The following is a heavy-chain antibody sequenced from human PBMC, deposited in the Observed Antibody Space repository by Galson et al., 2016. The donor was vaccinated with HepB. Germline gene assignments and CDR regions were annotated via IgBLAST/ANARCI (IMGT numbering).Heavy chain of an antibody. D-gene: IGHD3-3*01. CDR2: IDAAGAT. CDR1: GFSFKNYD. Sequence: SLRLSCAASGFSFKNYDMHWVRQTTGKGLEWVSTIDAAGATYYLGSVKGRFAISRENAKNSLYLQLKILRAADTAIYYCARANYDFEYGMDVGGQGTPVTVSS. CDR3: ARANYDFEYGMDV. J-gene: IGHJ6*02. V-gene: IGHV3-13*01.